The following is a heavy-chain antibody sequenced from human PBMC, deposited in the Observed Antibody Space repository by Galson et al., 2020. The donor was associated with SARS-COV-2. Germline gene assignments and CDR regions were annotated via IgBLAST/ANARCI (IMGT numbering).Heavy chain of an antibody. Sequence: ASVKVSCKASGYTFTSYGISWVRPAPGQGLEWMGWTSAYNGNTNYAQKLQGRVTMTTDTSTSTAYMELRSLRSDDTAVYYCARGIIVVVPAAIPHYYYYGMDVWGQGTTVTVSS. J-gene: IGHJ6*02. CDR2: TSAYNGNT. CDR3: ARGIIVVVPAAIPHYYYYGMDV. D-gene: IGHD2-2*02. V-gene: IGHV1-18*01. CDR1: GYTFTSYG.